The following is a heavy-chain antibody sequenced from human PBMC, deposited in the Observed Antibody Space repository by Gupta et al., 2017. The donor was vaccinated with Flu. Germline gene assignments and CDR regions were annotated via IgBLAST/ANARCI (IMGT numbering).Heavy chain of an antibody. D-gene: IGHD3-10*01. Sequence: QVHLQESGPGLVKPSQTLALTCTVSGGSISSAGFYWSWIRQHPVKGLEWIGYIHYSGSSPINPSLSSRVALSVDTSKNQFSLKLTSVTAADTAVYYCARTHVTLVRGIVKAHGMDVWGQGTTVTVSS. CDR2: IHYSGSS. CDR3: ARTHVTLVRGIVKAHGMDV. J-gene: IGHJ6*02. V-gene: IGHV4-31*03. CDR1: GGSISSAGFY.